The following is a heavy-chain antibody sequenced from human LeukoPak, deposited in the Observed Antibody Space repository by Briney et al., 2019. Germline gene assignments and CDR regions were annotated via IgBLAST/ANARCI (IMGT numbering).Heavy chain of an antibody. CDR1: GYTFTGYY. J-gene: IGHJ3*02. V-gene: IGHV1-2*02. CDR3: AREYSGTSLGAFDI. D-gene: IGHD1-26*01. CDR2: INPNSGGT. Sequence: ASVKVSCKSSGYTFTGYYMHWVRQAPGQGLAWMGWINPNSGGTNYAQKFQGRITMTRDTSISTAYMELSRLRSDDTAVYYCAREYSGTSLGAFDIWGQGTMVTVSS.